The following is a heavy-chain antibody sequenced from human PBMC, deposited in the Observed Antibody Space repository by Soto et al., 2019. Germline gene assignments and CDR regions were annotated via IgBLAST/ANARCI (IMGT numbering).Heavy chain of an antibody. Sequence: GGSLRLSCAASGFTFSSYSMNWVSQAPGKGLEWVSYISSSSSTIYYANSVKGRFTISRDNAKNSLYLQMNSLRDEDTAVYYCAREALRYFDWLEALDYWGQGTLVTVSS. D-gene: IGHD3-9*01. CDR1: GFTFSSYS. CDR3: AREALRYFDWLEALDY. V-gene: IGHV3-48*02. CDR2: ISSSSSTI. J-gene: IGHJ4*02.